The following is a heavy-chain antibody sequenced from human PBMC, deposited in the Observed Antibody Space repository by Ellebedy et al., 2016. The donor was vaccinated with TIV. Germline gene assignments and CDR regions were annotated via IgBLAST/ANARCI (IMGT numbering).Heavy chain of an antibody. CDR3: ARDPETGAGWYFDL. D-gene: IGHD1-14*01. J-gene: IGHJ2*01. Sequence: GESLKISCAASGFTFSRYWMHWVRQAPGKGLVWVSRIKSDGTGISYADSVKGRFTISRDNAKNTLYLQMNSLRAEDTAVYYCARDPETGAGWYFDLWGRGTLVTVYS. CDR1: GFTFSRYW. V-gene: IGHV3-74*01. CDR2: IKSDGTGI.